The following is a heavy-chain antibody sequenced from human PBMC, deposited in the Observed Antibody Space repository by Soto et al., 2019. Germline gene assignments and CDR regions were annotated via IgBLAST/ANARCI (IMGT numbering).Heavy chain of an antibody. Sequence: GGSLRLSCAASGFTFSSYWMSWVRKAPGKGLEWVANIKQDGSEKYYVDSVKGRFTISRDNAKNSLYLQMNSLRAEDTAVYYCARALYCGGDCEYFQHWGQGTLVTVSS. CDR1: GFTFSSYW. J-gene: IGHJ1*01. CDR3: ARALYCGGDCEYFQH. D-gene: IGHD2-21*02. CDR2: IKQDGSEK. V-gene: IGHV3-7*01.